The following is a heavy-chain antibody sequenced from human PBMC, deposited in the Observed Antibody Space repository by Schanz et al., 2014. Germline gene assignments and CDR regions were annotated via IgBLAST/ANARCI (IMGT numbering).Heavy chain of an antibody. V-gene: IGHV1-2*04. CDR3: VRVPSRDVSFDL. CDR1: GGTFSSYT. Sequence: QVQLVQSGAEVKKPGSSVKVSCTASGGTFSSYTISWIRQAPGQGLEWMGWINPDSGDTNFAQKFQGWVTMTRDKSITTAYMELSRLKFDDTAHYYCVRVPSRDVSFDLWGRGTLVTVSS. J-gene: IGHJ2*01. D-gene: IGHD3-16*01. CDR2: INPDSGDT.